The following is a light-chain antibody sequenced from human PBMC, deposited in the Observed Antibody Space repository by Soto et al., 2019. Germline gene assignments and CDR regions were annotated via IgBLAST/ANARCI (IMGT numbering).Light chain of an antibody. CDR2: DVN. CDR3: SAYATGLNPVL. J-gene: IGLJ3*02. Sequence: QSALTQPASVSGSPGQSITISCTGTSSDVGSTFNYVSWYQHHPGKAPRLIMSDVNHRPSGVSDRFSGSKSGNTASLTISGLQAEDEGHYFCSAYATGLNPVLFGGGTKVTVL. V-gene: IGLV2-14*03. CDR1: SSDVGSTFNY.